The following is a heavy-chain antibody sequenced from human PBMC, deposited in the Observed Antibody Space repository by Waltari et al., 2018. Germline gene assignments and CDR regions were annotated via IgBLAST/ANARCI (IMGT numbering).Heavy chain of an antibody. CDR2: INHSGST. D-gene: IGHD3-22*01. V-gene: IGHV4-34*01. CDR3: ARVSYYYDSSGYYYDAFDI. CDR1: GGSFSGYY. J-gene: IGHJ3*02. Sequence: QVQLQQWGAGLLKPSETLSLTCAVYGGSFSGYYWSWIRQPPGKGLEWIGEINHSGSTNYNPSLKSRVTMSVDTSKNQFSLKLSSVTAADTAVYYCARVSYYYDSSGYYYDAFDIWDQGTMVTVSS.